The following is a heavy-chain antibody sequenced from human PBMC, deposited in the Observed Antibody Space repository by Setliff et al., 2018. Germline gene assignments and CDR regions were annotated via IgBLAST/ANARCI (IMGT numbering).Heavy chain of an antibody. CDR2: IYDSGST. D-gene: IGHD1-26*01. CDR1: GGSISSGDYY. J-gene: IGHJ3*02. Sequence: KPSETLSLTCTVSGGSISSGDYYWSWIRQPPGKGLEWIGYIYDSGSTHYSPSLRSRVTISVDTSKNQFSLKLTSVTAADTAVYYCGGVGLLQSFDTWGQGTKVTVSS. CDR3: GGVGLLQSFDT. V-gene: IGHV4-30-4*08.